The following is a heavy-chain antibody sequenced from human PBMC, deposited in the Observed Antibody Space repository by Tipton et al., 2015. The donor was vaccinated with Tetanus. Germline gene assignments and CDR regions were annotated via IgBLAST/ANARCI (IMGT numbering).Heavy chain of an antibody. CDR1: GFTFDDYA. CDR2: ISWNSGSI. J-gene: IGHJ4*02. CDR3: ATAGYSSSWYYFDY. D-gene: IGHD6-13*01. V-gene: IGHV3-9*01. Sequence: RSLRLSCAASGFTFDDYAMHWVRQAPGKGLEWVSGISWNSGSIGYADSVKGRFTISRDNAKNSLYLQMNSLRAEDTALYYCATAGYSSSWYYFDYWGQGTLVTVSS.